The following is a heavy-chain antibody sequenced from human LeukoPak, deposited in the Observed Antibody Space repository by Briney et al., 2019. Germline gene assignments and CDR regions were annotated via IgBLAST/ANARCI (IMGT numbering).Heavy chain of an antibody. CDR1: GGSISSYY. V-gene: IGHV4-59*08. J-gene: IGHJ4*02. Sequence: SETLSLTCTVSGGSISSYYWSWIRQTPGKGLEWIGDSYYSGSTNYNPSLKSRVTISVDTSKNQFSLELSSVTAADTAMYYCARQELGLLTDYWGQGTLVTVSS. CDR3: ARQELGLLTDY. CDR2: SYYSGST. D-gene: IGHD3/OR15-3a*01.